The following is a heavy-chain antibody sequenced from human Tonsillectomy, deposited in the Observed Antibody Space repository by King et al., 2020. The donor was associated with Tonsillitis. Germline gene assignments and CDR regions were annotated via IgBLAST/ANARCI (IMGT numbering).Heavy chain of an antibody. D-gene: IGHD6-19*01. Sequence: VQLVESGAEVKKPGESLRISCKGSGYSFTSYWITWVRQMPGKGLEWMGRIDPSDSYTNYSPSFQGHATISADKSINTAYLQWSSLKASDTDIYYCARQDSSGWYGFDYWGRGALVTVSS. CDR2: IDPSDSYT. J-gene: IGHJ4*02. CDR1: GYSFTSYW. CDR3: ARQDSSGWYGFDY. V-gene: IGHV5-10-1*03.